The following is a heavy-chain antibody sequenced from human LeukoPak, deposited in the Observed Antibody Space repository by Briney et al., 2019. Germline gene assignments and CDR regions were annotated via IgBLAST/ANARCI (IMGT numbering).Heavy chain of an antibody. V-gene: IGHV3-48*03. Sequence: PGGSLRLSCAASGFTSSSYEMNWVRQAPGKGLEWVSYISSSGSTIHYADSVKGRFTISRDNAKNSLYLQMNSLRAEDTAVYYCARVGTAAARPLDAFDIWGQGTMVTVSS. CDR1: GFTSSSYE. D-gene: IGHD6-13*01. CDR3: ARVGTAAARPLDAFDI. J-gene: IGHJ3*02. CDR2: ISSSGSTI.